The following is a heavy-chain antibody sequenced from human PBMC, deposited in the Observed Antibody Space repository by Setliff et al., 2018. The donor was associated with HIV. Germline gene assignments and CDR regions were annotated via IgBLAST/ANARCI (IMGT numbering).Heavy chain of an antibody. V-gene: IGHV3-23*01. Sequence: GGSLRLSCAASGFTFTSYAMSWVRQAPGRGLEWVSAISGSVGSTYYADSVKGRFTISRDNSKNTLYLQMNSLRAEDTAVYYCAKTSGTIPENYGMDVWGQGTTVTVSS. D-gene: IGHD1-1*01. CDR1: GFTFTSYA. J-gene: IGHJ6*02. CDR3: AKTSGTIPENYGMDV. CDR2: ISGSVGST.